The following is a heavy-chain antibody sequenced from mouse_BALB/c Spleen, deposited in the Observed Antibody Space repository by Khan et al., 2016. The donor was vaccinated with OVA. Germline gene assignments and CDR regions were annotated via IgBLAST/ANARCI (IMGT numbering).Heavy chain of an antibody. J-gene: IGHJ3*01. D-gene: IGHD2-14*01. Sequence: QVQLKESGPELVKPGASLKVSCKASGYTFTDYIIGWVKQSTRQGLEWIGDIFPGSGTPYYNENFKDKATLTADKSSNTAYMQLSSLTSEDSAVYVCARGGYSVFAYWGQGTLVTVSA. CDR3: ARGGYSVFAY. CDR1: GYTFTDYI. CDR2: IFPGSGTP. V-gene: IGHV1-77*01.